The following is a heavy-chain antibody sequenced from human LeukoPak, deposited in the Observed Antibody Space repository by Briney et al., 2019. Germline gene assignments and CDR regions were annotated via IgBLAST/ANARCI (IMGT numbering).Heavy chain of an antibody. D-gene: IGHD1-1*01. V-gene: IGHV4-59*01. Sequence: PSETLSLTCTVSGDSISSYYWSWIRQPPGKGLERIGYIYYSGSTNYNPSLKSRVTISVDTSKNQFSLKLSSVTAADTAVYYCARDLDWNDEDYYYGMDVWGQGTTVTVSS. CDR3: ARDLDWNDEDYYYGMDV. J-gene: IGHJ6*02. CDR1: GDSISSYY. CDR2: IYYSGST.